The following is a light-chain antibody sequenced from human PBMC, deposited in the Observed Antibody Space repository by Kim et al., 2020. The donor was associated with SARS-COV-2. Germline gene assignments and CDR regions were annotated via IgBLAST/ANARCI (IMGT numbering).Light chain of an antibody. J-gene: IGKJ4*01. CDR3: QQYYQWPPIT. CDR2: GTS. V-gene: IGKV3-15*01. CDR1: QSVSGS. Sequence: EIVMTQSPATLSVSPGERATLSCWASQSVSGSLAWYQQKPGQAPRLLIYGTSTRATGVPARFSGSGSGTEFTLTISSLQSEDSAIYYCQQYYQWPPITFGGGTKVDIK.